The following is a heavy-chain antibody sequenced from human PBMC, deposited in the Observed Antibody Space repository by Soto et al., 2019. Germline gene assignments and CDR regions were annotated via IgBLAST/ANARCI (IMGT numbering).Heavy chain of an antibody. Sequence: GGSLRLSCAASGFTFSSYAMSWVRQAPGKGLEWVSAISGSGGSTYYADSVKGRFTISRDNSKNTLYLQMNSLRAEDTAVYYCAKGGVVATTLGSYFDYWGQGTLVTVSS. V-gene: IGHV3-23*01. CDR1: GFTFSSYA. D-gene: IGHD5-12*01. J-gene: IGHJ4*02. CDR2: ISGSGGST. CDR3: AKGGVVATTLGSYFDY.